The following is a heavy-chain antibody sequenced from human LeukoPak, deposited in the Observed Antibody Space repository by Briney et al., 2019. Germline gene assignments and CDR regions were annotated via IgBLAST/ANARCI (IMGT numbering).Heavy chain of an antibody. V-gene: IGHV3-66*01. J-gene: IGHJ4*02. CDR3: ARIGAGSSRDY. CDR2: TYSGGTS. D-gene: IGHD6-13*01. Sequence: GGSLRLSCAASGFCATCNYMTWFRQPPGKGLEWVSVTYSGGTSTYADSVKGRFTISRDNAKNSLYLQMNSLRAEDTAVYYCARIGAGSSRDYWGQGTLVTVSS. CDR1: GFCATCNY.